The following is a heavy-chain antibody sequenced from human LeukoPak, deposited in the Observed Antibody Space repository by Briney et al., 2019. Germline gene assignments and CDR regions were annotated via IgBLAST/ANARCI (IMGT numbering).Heavy chain of an antibody. CDR1: GYTFTSYG. CDR3: AGAVAGNSIPDY. Sequence: ASVKVSCKASGYTFTSYGISWVRQAPGQGLEWMGWISAYNGNTNYAQKLQGRVTMTTDTSTSTAYMELRSLRSDDTAVYYCAGAVAGNSIPDYWGQGTLVTVSS. J-gene: IGHJ4*02. CDR2: ISAYNGNT. D-gene: IGHD6-19*01. V-gene: IGHV1-18*01.